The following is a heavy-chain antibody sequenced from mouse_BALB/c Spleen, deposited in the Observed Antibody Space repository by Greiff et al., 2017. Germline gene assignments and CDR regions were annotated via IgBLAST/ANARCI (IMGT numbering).Heavy chain of an antibody. V-gene: IGHV5-4*02. J-gene: IGHJ3*01. Sequence: EVKLMESGGGLVKPGGSLKLSCAASGFTFSDYYMYWVRQTPEKRLEWVATISDGGSYTYYPDSVKGRFTISRDNAKNNLYLQMSSLKSEDTAMYYCAREEGIDYGSTFAYWGQGTLVTVSA. CDR2: ISDGGSYT. CDR1: GFTFSDYY. CDR3: AREEGIDYGSTFAY. D-gene: IGHD1-1*01.